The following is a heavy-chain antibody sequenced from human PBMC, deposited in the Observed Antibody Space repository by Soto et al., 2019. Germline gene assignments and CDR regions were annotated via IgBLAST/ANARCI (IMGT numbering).Heavy chain of an antibody. CDR3: ARLCFDFYYYYYVMYV. CDR2: IYYSGST. V-gene: IGHV4-59*08. D-gene: IGHD3-9*01. J-gene: IGHJ6*04. Sequence: SETLSLTCTVSGGSISSYYWSWIRQPPGKGLEWIGYIYYSGSTNYNPSLKSRVTISVDTSKNQFSLKLSSVTAADTAVYYCARLCFDFYYYYYVMYVCGKGTTVTVAS. CDR1: GGSISSYY.